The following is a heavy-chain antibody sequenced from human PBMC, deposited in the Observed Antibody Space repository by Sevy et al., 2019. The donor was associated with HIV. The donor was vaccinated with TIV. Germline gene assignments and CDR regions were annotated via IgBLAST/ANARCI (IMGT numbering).Heavy chain of an antibody. CDR3: ASGDYYFDY. CDR1: GFTFSTYG. Sequence: GGSLRLSCAASGFTFSTYGMQWVRQAPGKGLEWVAFIRYDGNNKYYTDSVKGRFTISRDNSKNTLYLHMNSLRAEDTAVYYCASGDYYFDYWGQGTLVTVSS. J-gene: IGHJ4*02. D-gene: IGHD2-21*02. V-gene: IGHV3-30*02. CDR2: IRYDGNNK.